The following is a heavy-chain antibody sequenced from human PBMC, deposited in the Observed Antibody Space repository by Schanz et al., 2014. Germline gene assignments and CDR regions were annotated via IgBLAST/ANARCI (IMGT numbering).Heavy chain of an antibody. CDR2: ITSGSAK. CDR1: GFTFRDYQ. V-gene: IGHV3-11*04. CDR3: ARGYSNIWSPMAY. J-gene: IGHJ4*02. Sequence: VQVVESGGGLVQPGGSLRLSCAVSGFTFRDYQMTWIRQAPGKGLEWVTYITSGSAKFYAESVKGRFTISRDIAKNSLSLKMNSLRAEDTAVYSCARGYSNIWSPMAYWGQGTLVAVSS. D-gene: IGHD6-13*01.